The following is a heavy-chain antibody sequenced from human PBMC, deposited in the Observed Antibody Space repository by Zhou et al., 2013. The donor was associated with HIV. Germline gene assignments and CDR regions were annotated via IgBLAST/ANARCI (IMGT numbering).Heavy chain of an antibody. D-gene: IGHD6-19*01. J-gene: IGHJ6*03. CDR1: GGTFKNYT. CDR2: IIPLFDTT. Sequence: QVHLVQSGPEVKKPGSSVKVSCKASGGTFKNYTIIWVRQAPGQGLEWMGGIIPLFDTTNYAQKFQGRVTITADESTSTAYMELSSLRSEDTAVYYCARESNIPVPGANYIYFLDVWGKGTTVTVSS. CDR3: ARESNIPVPGANYIYFLDV. V-gene: IGHV1-69*12.